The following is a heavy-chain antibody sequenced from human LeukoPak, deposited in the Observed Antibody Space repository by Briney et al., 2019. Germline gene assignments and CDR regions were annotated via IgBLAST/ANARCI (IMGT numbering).Heavy chain of an antibody. D-gene: IGHD1-20*01. Sequence: SETLSLTCTVSGGSISSYYWSWIRQPPGKGLEWIGYIYYSGSTNYNPSLKSRVTISVDTSKNQFSLKLSSVTAVDTAVYYCARGGYNWNDPAFDYWGQGTLVTVSS. CDR3: ARGGYNWNDPAFDY. V-gene: IGHV4-59*01. CDR1: GGSISSYY. J-gene: IGHJ4*02. CDR2: IYYSGST.